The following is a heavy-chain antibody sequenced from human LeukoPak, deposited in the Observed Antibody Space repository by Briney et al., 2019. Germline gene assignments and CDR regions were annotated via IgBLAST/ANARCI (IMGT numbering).Heavy chain of an antibody. V-gene: IGHV1-18*01. CDR2: ISAYNGNT. D-gene: IGHD2-8*01. CDR3: ARAGYPIVYYYGMDV. Sequence: ASVKVSCKASGYTFTSYGISWVRQAPGQGLEWMGWISAYNGNTNYAQKLQGRVTMTTDTSTSTAYMEPRSLRSDDTAVYYCARAGYPIVYYYGMDVWGQGTTVTVSS. CDR1: GYTFTSYG. J-gene: IGHJ6*02.